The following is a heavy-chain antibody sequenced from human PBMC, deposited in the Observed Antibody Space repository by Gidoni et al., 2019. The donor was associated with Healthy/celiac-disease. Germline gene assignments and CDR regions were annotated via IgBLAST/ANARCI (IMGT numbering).Heavy chain of an antibody. Sequence: QVQLVESGGGVVQPGRSLRLSCAASGFTFSSYGMHWVRQAPGKGLEWVAVIWYDGSNKYYADSVKGRFTISRDNSKNTLYLQMNSLRAEDTAVYYCARDRGSSSSSYFDYWGQGTLVTVSS. V-gene: IGHV3-33*08. CDR2: IWYDGSNK. CDR1: GFTFSSYG. J-gene: IGHJ4*02. D-gene: IGHD6-13*01. CDR3: ARDRGSSSSSYFDY.